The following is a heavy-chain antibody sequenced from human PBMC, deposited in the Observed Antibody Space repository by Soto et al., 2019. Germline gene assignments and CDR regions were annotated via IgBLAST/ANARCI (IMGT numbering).Heavy chain of an antibody. Sequence: EVQLLESGGGLVQPGGSLRLSCAASGFTFKNFAVSWVRQAPGKGMEWVSAIGGSGSSANYADSVKGRFTVSRDDSKSTLYLQMSGLRVDDTALYYCARQPEDYIWGSYRPYPPGWFDPWGQGTLVTVSS. CDR1: GFTFKNFA. D-gene: IGHD3-16*02. CDR2: IGGSGSSA. V-gene: IGHV3-23*01. J-gene: IGHJ5*02. CDR3: ARQPEDYIWGSYRPYPPGWFDP.